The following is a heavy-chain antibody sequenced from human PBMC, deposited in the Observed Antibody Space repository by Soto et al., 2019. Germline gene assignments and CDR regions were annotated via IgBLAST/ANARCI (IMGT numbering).Heavy chain of an antibody. D-gene: IGHD4-17*01. Sequence: EVQLVESGGGLVQPGRSLRLSCAASGFTFDDYVMHWVRQAPGKGLEWVSGISWNSGSIGYADSVKGRFTISRDNAKNSLYLQMNSLRAEDTALYYCAKDTGPTSRGAFDIWGQGTMVTVSS. CDR2: ISWNSGSI. CDR1: GFTFDDYV. J-gene: IGHJ3*02. V-gene: IGHV3-9*01. CDR3: AKDTGPTSRGAFDI.